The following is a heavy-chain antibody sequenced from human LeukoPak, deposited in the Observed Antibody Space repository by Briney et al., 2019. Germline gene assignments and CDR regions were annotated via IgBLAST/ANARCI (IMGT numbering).Heavy chain of an antibody. CDR3: ERGGTQLTFPV. V-gene: IGHV4-59*01. CDR1: GGSISSYY. CDR2: IYYSGSA. D-gene: IGHD4/OR15-4a*01. J-gene: IGHJ4*02. Sequence: PSETLSLTCTVSGGSISSYYWSWIRQPPGKGLEWIGYIYYSGSANYNPSLKSRVTISVDTSKNQFSLKLASVSAADTAVYYCERGGTQLTFPVWGQGTLVTVSS.